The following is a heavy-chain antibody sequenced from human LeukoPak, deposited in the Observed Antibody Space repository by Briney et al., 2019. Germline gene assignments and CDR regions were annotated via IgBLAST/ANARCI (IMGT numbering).Heavy chain of an antibody. CDR2: ISNKGSSSTT. CDR1: GFIFSDYY. Sequence: GGSLRLSCAASGFIFSDYYMGWVRQAPGKGLEWVSYISNKGSSSTTYYADSVKGRFTISRDDAQNSLYLQMNSLRADDTAVYYCTRDALDPLPHGVPSWGQGTLVTVSS. J-gene: IGHJ4*02. V-gene: IGHV3-11*01. CDR3: TRDALDPLPHGVPS. D-gene: IGHD3/OR15-3a*01.